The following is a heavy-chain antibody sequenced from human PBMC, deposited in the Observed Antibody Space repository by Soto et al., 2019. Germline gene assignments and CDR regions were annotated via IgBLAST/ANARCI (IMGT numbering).Heavy chain of an antibody. V-gene: IGHV6-1*01. D-gene: IGHD6-13*01. CDR1: GDRVSINSDA. CDR3: AREGGGSTWYLSGDRFYFYGMDV. CDR2: TYYRSKWPN. Sequence: QTLSLTCAISGDRVSINSDAWNVINQHTLASAXPLTMTYYRSKWPNDYAVSLKRRITISTDTSKNQFSLQLNSVTPEDTAVYYCAREGGGSTWYLSGDRFYFYGMDVWGQGTTVTVSS. J-gene: IGHJ6*02.